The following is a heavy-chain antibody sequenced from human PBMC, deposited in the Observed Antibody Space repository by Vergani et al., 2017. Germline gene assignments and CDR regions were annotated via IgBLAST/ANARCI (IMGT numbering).Heavy chain of an antibody. V-gene: IGHV3-30*02. D-gene: IGHD3-16*01. CDR1: GFTLSNYD. CDR2: IQFDGSNQ. CDR3: AKHFRGWGIDY. Sequence: QVQLVESGGGVVQRGGSLRLSCATSGFTLSNYDMQWIRQGPGKGLEFVAFIQFDGSNQYYADSVKVRFTLSRDFSKTTLYLQMNSLRTDDTATYYCAKHFRGWGIDYWGQGTQVIVSS. J-gene: IGHJ4*02.